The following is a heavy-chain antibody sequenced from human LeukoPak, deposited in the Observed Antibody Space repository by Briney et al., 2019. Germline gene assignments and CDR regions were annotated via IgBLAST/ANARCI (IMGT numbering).Heavy chain of an antibody. J-gene: IGHJ3*02. CDR3: ARRNDFDT. CDR1: SDSISSSY. CDR2: IYYSGST. Sequence: SETLSLTCTVSSDSISSSYWSWIRQPPGKGLEWIGYIYYSGSTNYNPSLKSRVAISADTSKNQFSLKLTSVTAADTAIYYCARRNDFDTWGQGTMVTVSS. V-gene: IGHV4-59*08.